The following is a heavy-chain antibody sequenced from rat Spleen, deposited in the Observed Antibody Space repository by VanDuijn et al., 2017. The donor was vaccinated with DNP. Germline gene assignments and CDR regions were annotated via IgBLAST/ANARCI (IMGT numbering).Heavy chain of an antibody. J-gene: IGHJ4*01. CDR1: GFTFSNYG. CDR3: TRESWGYVMDA. D-gene: IGHD5-1*01. Sequence: EVQLVESGGGLVQPGRSLKLSCAASGFTFSNYGMAWFRPPPTKGLAWVASLSTCGGNTYYRDSVKGRFTISRDNAKSSLYLQMNSLQSDDTATYYCTRESWGYVMDAWGQGASVTVSS. V-gene: IGHV5S13*01. CDR2: LSTCGGNT.